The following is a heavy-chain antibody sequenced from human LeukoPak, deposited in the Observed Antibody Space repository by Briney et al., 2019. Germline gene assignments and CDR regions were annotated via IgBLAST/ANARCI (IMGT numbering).Heavy chain of an antibody. Sequence: GSLRLSCAASGFTFSSYGMHWVRQAPGKGLEWVAFIRYDGSNKYYADSVKGRFTISRDNSKNTLYLQMNSLRAEDTAVYYCAKEGRSGDGYNVDYWGQGTLVTVSS. J-gene: IGHJ4*02. CDR1: GFTFSSYG. CDR3: AKEGRSGDGYNVDY. CDR2: IRYDGSNK. V-gene: IGHV3-30*02. D-gene: IGHD5-24*01.